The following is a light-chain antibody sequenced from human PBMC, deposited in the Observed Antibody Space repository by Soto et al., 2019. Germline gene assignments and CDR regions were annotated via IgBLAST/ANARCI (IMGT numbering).Light chain of an antibody. CDR3: LQHDSYPFP. J-gene: IGKJ3*01. CDR2: LIS. CDR1: QDIRGN. V-gene: IGKV1-17*01. Sequence: IQMTQSPSSLSASVGDRVTITCRASQDIRGNLNWFQQVPGKAPRRLIYLISNLETGVLSRFSGSGSGTEYTLAISSLQPEDFATYYCLQHDSYPFPFGPGTKVDI.